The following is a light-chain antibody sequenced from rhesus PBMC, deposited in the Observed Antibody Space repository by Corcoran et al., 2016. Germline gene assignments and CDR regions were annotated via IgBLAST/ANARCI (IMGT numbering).Light chain of an antibody. CDR3: QQYSNWPYS. J-gene: IGKJ2*01. V-gene: IGKV3-42*01. Sequence: EIVMTQSPATLSLSPGERATLSCRASQSVSSSLAWYQQKPGQAPRLLIYGASSRATGIPDRFSGSGSGTDFTLTISSLEPEDVGVYYCQQYSNWPYSFGQGTKVEIK. CDR1: QSVSSS. CDR2: GAS.